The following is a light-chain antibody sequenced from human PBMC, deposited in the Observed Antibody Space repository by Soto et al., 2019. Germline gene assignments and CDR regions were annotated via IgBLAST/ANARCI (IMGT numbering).Light chain of an antibody. Sequence: DIQMTQSPSSVSASVGDRVTITCRASQDINNWLAWYQQKPGKAPKLLIYAASTLQSGVQSRFSGSGSGTDFTLTISSLQREDFATYSCQQANSFQLTFGGGTRVEIK. CDR1: QDINNW. J-gene: IGKJ4*01. CDR3: QQANSFQLT. CDR2: AAS. V-gene: IGKV1-12*01.